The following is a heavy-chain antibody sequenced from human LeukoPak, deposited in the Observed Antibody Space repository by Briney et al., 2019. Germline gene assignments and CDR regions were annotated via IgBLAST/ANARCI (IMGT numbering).Heavy chain of an antibody. CDR1: GGSFSGYY. Sequence: SETLSLTCAVYGGSFSGYYWSWIRQPPGKGREWIGEINHSGSTNYNPSLKSRVTISVDTSKNQFSLKLSSVTAADTAVYYCASYDFWSGYYPFDYWGQGTLVTVSS. CDR3: ASYDFWSGYYPFDY. CDR2: INHSGST. J-gene: IGHJ4*02. V-gene: IGHV4-34*01. D-gene: IGHD3-3*01.